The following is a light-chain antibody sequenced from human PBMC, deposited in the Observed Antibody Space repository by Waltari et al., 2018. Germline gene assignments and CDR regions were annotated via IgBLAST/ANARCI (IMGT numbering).Light chain of an antibody. V-gene: IGLV2-23*02. CDR2: DFN. Sequence: QSALTQPDSVSGSPGQWITISCTGTSSDIGGYNLVSWYPQHPGNAPKLMIYDFNKRPSGVSNRFSGSKSGNTASLTISGLQTEDEADYYCCSYGGSFTWIFGGGTKLTVL. J-gene: IGLJ2*01. CDR3: CSYGGSFTWI. CDR1: SSDIGGYNL.